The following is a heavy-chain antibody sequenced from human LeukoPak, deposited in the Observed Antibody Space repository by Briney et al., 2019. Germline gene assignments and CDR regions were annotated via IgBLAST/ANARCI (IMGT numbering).Heavy chain of an antibody. CDR3: ARHLAIFGVVITSNDAFDI. CDR2: IYYSGST. J-gene: IGHJ3*02. Sequence: PSETLSLTCTVSGGSISSSSYYWGWIRQPPGKGLEWIGSIYYSGSTYYNPSLKSRVTISVDTSKNQFSLKLSSVAAADTAVYYCARHLAIFGVVITSNDAFDIWGQGTMVTVSS. D-gene: IGHD3-3*01. V-gene: IGHV4-39*01. CDR1: GGSISSSSYY.